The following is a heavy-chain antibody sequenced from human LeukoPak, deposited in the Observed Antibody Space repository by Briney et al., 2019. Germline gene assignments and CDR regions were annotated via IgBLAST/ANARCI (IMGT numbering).Heavy chain of an antibody. V-gene: IGHV3-48*04. CDR2: ISRGGDTI. J-gene: IGHJ1*01. Sequence: AGGSLRLSCAASGFTFSVYSMIWVRQAPGKGLEWISYISRGGDTIYNADSVKGRFTISRDNAKNSLYLQMNSLRAEDTAVYFCAPVPGFWGQGTLVTVSS. CDR1: GFTFSVYS. CDR3: APVPGF. D-gene: IGHD2-2*01.